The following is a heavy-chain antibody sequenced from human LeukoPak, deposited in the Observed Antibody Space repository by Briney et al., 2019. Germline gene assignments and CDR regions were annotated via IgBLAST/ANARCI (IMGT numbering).Heavy chain of an antibody. Sequence: GGSLRLSCAASGFTFSSYSMNWVRQAPGKGLEWVSSISSSSSYIYYADSVKGRFTISRDNAKNSLYLQMNSLRAEDTAVYYCARDIAAAGTIYYYYYGMDVWGQGTTVTVSS. V-gene: IGHV3-21*01. CDR2: ISSSSSYI. CDR1: GFTFSSYS. CDR3: ARDIAAAGTIYYYYYGMDV. D-gene: IGHD6-13*01. J-gene: IGHJ6*02.